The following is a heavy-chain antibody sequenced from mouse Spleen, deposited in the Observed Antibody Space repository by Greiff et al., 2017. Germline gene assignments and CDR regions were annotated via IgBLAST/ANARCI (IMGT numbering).Heavy chain of an antibody. CDR3: VRNGYYGYWYFDV. D-gene: IGHD1-1*01. Sequence: VKLVESGPGLVAPSQSLSITCTVSGFSLTSYDISWIRQPPGKGLEWLGVIWTGGGTNYNSAFMSRLSISKDNSKSQVFLKMNSLQTDDTAIYYCVRNGYYGYWYFDVWGAGTTVTVSS. CDR1: GFSLTSYD. J-gene: IGHJ1*01. CDR2: IWTGGGT. V-gene: IGHV2-9-2*01.